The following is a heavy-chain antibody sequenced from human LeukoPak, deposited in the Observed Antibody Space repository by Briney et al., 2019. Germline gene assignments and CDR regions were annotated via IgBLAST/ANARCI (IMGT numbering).Heavy chain of an antibody. CDR3: ATYRQVLLPFES. CDR1: GFTFDDYG. V-gene: IGHV3-23*01. CDR2: IFPSSGEI. D-gene: IGHD5-18*01. J-gene: IGHJ4*02. Sequence: GGSLRLSCAASGFTFDDYGMSWVRQAPGKGLEWVSSIFPSSGEIHYADSVRGRFTISRDNSKSTLFLQMNSLRVEDTAIYYCATYRQVLLPFESWGQGTLVTVSS.